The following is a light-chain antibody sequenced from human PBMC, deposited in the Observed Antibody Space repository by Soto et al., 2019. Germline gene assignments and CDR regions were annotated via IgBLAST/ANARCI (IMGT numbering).Light chain of an antibody. CDR3: QVWDGLSDHVI. V-gene: IGLV3-21*02. Sequence: SYELTQPPSVSVAPGQTARITCGGNNIESKSVHWYQQRPGQAPVLVVHDDSDRPSGFPERISGSNSGNTATLTISRVEAGDEAEYYCQVWDGLSDHVIFGGGTKLTVL. CDR1: NIESKS. J-gene: IGLJ2*01. CDR2: DDS.